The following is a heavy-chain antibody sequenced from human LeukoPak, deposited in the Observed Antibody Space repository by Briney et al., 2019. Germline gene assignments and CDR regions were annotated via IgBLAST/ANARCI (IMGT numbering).Heavy chain of an antibody. CDR3: ARHFLAEMNYDFWSGYLLYYYMDV. J-gene: IGHJ6*03. Sequence: SETLSLTCTVSGGSISRSSYYWGWIRQPPGKGLEWIGSIYYSGSTYYNPSLKSRVTISVDTSKNQFSLKLSSVTAADTAVYYCARHFLAEMNYDFWSGYLLYYYMDVWGKGTTVTVSS. CDR1: GGSISRSSYY. V-gene: IGHV4-39*01. CDR2: IYYSGST. D-gene: IGHD3-3*01.